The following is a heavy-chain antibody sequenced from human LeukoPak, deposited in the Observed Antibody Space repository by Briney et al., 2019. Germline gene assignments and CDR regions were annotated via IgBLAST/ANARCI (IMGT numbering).Heavy chain of an antibody. V-gene: IGHV6-1*01. Sequence: SQTLSLTCAISGDSVSSKSAAWNRIRQSPSRGLEWLGRTYYRSKWYNEYAVSVKSRITINPDTAKNQFSLQLNSVTPEDTAVYYCASFYYHYWGQGTLVTVSS. CDR2: TYYRSKWYN. J-gene: IGHJ4*02. CDR3: ASFYYHY. CDR1: GDSVSSKSAA. D-gene: IGHD1-26*01.